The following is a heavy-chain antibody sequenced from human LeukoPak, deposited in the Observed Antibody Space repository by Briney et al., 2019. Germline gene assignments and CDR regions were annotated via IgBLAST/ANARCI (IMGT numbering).Heavy chain of an antibody. CDR3: ARDMAVEWYYYDSSGSYYFDY. CDR2: IISSSSTI. V-gene: IGHV3-48*01. D-gene: IGHD3-22*01. J-gene: IGHJ4*02. CDR1: GFTFSSYS. Sequence: GGSLRLSCAASGFTFSSYSMNWVRQAPGKGLEGVSYIISSSSTIYYADSVKGRFTISRDNAKNSLYLQMNSLRAEDTAVYYCARDMAVEWYYYDSSGSYYFDYWGQGTLVTVSS.